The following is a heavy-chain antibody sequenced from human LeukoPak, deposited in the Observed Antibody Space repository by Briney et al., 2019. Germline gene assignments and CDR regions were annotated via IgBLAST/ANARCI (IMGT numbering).Heavy chain of an antibody. D-gene: IGHD3-22*01. J-gene: IGHJ4*02. CDR3: ARGYDSSGQMGYYFDY. V-gene: IGHV1-2*02. CDR2: INPNSGGT. Sequence: GASVKGSCKASGYTFTGYYMHWVRQAPGQGLEWIGWINPNSGGTNYAQKFQGRVTMTRDTSISTAYMELSRLRSEDTAVYYCARGYDSSGQMGYYFDYWGQGTLVTVSS. CDR1: GYTFTGYY.